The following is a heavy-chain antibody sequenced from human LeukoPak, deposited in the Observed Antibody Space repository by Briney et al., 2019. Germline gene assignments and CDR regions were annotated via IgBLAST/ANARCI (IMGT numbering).Heavy chain of an antibody. Sequence: PSETLSLTCAVYGGPFSGYYWSWIRQPPGKGLEWIGEINHSGGTNYNPSLKSRVTISVDTSKNQFSLKLSSVTAADTAVYYCAGGLARGWFDPWGQGTLVTVSS. V-gene: IGHV4-34*01. CDR2: INHSGGT. J-gene: IGHJ5*02. CDR1: GGPFSGYY. CDR3: AGGLARGWFDP.